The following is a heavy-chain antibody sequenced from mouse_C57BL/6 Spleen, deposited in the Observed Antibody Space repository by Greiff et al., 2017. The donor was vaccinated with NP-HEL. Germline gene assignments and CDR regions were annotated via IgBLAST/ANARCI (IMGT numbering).Heavy chain of an antibody. Sequence: EVQLQESGPGLVKPSQSLSFTCSVTGYSITSGYYWNWIRQFPGNKLEWMGYIRYDGSTNYNPSLKNRISITRDTTKNQFFLKLNSVTTEDTATYDCAGDEEYRNWFAYWGQGTLVTVSA. CDR3: AGDEEYRNWFAY. J-gene: IGHJ3*01. CDR2: IRYDGST. D-gene: IGHD5-2*01. V-gene: IGHV3-6*01. CDR1: GYSITSGYY.